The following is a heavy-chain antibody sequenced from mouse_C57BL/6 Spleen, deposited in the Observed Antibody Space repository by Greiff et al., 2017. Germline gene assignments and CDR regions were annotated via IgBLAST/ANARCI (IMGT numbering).Heavy chain of an antibody. J-gene: IGHJ1*03. V-gene: IGHV2-6-1*01. CDR1: GFSLTSYG. D-gene: IGHD2-4*01. CDR2: IWSDRST. CDR3: AGHGNDYEWYFDV. Sequence: VKLQESGPGLVAPSQSLSITCTVSGFSLTSYGVHWVRQPPGKGLEWLVVIWSDRSTTSNSALKTRLSISKDNSKSQVFLKMNSLQTDDTAMYYCAGHGNDYEWYFDVWGTGTTVTVSS.